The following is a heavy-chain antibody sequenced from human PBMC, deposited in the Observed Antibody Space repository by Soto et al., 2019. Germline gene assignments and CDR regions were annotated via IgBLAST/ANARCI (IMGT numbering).Heavy chain of an antibody. CDR2: ISNDGTST. CDR3: ARDWYYYDTSDHFSADAFDI. D-gene: IGHD3-22*01. Sequence: GGSLRLSCAASGFTSSSYWMHWVRQAPGKGLVWVSRISNDGTSTNYADSAKGRFTISRDNAKNTVYLEMNSLRAEDTAVYYCARDWYYYDTSDHFSADAFDIWGQGTTVTVS. V-gene: IGHV3-74*01. CDR1: GFTSSSYW. J-gene: IGHJ3*02.